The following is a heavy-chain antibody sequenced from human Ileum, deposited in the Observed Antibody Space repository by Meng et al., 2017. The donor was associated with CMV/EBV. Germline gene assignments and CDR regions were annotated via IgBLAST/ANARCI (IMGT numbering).Heavy chain of an antibody. Sequence: GALKISCAASGFTFSSYWMSWVRQAPGKGLEWVANIKQDGSEKYYVDSVKGRFTISRDNAKNSLYLQMNSLRAEDTAVYYCARDDMVRGVIFYYYYGMDVWGQGTTVTVSS. CDR3: ARDDMVRGVIFYYYYGMDV. J-gene: IGHJ6*02. D-gene: IGHD3-10*01. CDR1: GFTFSSYW. CDR2: IKQDGSEK. V-gene: IGHV3-7*01.